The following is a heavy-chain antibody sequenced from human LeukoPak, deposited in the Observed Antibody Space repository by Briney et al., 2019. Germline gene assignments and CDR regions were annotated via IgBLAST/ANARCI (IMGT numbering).Heavy chain of an antibody. V-gene: IGHV3-30*03. J-gene: IGHJ1*01. D-gene: IGHD2-15*01. CDR1: GFTFSSYG. CDR3: AIPGSQRYFQH. CDR2: ISYDGSNK. Sequence: GRSLRLSCAASGFTFSSYGMHWVRQAPGKGLEWVAVISYDGSNKYYADSVKGRFTISRDNSKNTLYLQMNSLRAEDTAVYYCAIPGSQRYFQHWGQGTLVTVSS.